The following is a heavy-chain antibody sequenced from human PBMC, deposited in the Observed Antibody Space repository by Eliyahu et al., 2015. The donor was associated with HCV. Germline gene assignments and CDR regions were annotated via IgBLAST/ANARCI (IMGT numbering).Heavy chain of an antibody. CDR2: IYYSGST. D-gene: IGHD3-22*01. J-gene: IGHJ3*02. V-gene: IGHV4-59*08. CDR3: ARRDTSSGYLGDAFDI. Sequence: GKGLEWIGYIYYSGSTNYNPSLKSRVTISVDTSKNQFSLKLSSVTAADTAVYYCARRDTSSGYLGDAFDILGQRENGQRLF.